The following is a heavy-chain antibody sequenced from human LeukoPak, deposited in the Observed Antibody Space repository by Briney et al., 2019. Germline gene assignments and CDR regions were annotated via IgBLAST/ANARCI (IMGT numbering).Heavy chain of an antibody. D-gene: IGHD1-1*01. CDR2: IWYDGSNK. J-gene: IGHJ4*02. CDR3: ARGFDNWKHGGCFGY. CDR1: GFTFSSYG. Sequence: GGSLRLSCAASGFTFSSYGMHWVRQAPGKGLEWVAVIWYDGSNKYYADSVKGRFTISRDNSKNTLYLQMNSLRAEDTAVYYCARGFDNWKHGGCFGYWGQGNLVNVSS. V-gene: IGHV3-33*01.